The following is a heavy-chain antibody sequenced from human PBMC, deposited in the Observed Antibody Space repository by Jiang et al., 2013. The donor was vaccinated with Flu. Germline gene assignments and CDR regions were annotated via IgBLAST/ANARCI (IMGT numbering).Heavy chain of an antibody. CDR2: SGSTI. Sequence: SGSTIYYADSVKGRFTISRDNAKNSLYLQMNSLRAEDTAVYYCAREEGGYFFDYWGQGTLVTVSS. V-gene: IGHV3-48*03. D-gene: IGHD3-22*01. J-gene: IGHJ4*02. CDR3: AREEGGYFFDY.